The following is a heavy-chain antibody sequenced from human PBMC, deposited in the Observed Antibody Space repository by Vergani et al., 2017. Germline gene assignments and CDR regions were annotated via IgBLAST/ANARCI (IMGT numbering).Heavy chain of an antibody. CDR1: GYSISSNNC. D-gene: IGHD3-16*01. CDR3: ATIGCRRWGYYFDY. CDR2: ICDSEDT. V-gene: IGHV4-4*03. J-gene: IGHJ4*02. Sequence: QVQLQESGPGLVKPPGTLSLTCAVSGYSISSNNCWTWVRQPPGKGLEWIGEICDSEDTKYSPSLKSRITVSVDESRNLFSLRLNSVTAADPAVYYCATIGCRRWGYYFDYWGQGILVTVSA.